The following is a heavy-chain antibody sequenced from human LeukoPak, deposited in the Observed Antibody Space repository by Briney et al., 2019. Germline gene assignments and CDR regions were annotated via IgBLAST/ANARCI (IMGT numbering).Heavy chain of an antibody. J-gene: IGHJ6*02. CDR1: GFTFSDYY. CDR2: ISSSGSTI. Sequence: GGSLRLSCAASGFTFSDYYMSWIRQAPGKGLEWVSYISSSGSTIYYADSVKGRFTISRDNAKNSLYLQMNSLRAEDTAVYYCARVGATILALSYYYYYGMDVWGQGTAVTASS. D-gene: IGHD1-26*01. V-gene: IGHV3-11*01. CDR3: ARVGATILALSYYYYYGMDV.